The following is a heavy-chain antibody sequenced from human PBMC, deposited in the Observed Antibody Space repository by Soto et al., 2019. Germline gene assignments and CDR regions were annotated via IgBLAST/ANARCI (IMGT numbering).Heavy chain of an antibody. Sequence: ASVKVSCKASGDTFSRHTVSWVRQAPGQGLEWMGWINAGNGNTKYSQKFQGRVTITRDTSASTAYMELSSLRSEDTAVYYCARDNYDILTGYHNWFDPWGQGTLVTVSS. CDR1: GDTFSRHT. D-gene: IGHD3-9*01. V-gene: IGHV1-3*01. CDR3: ARDNYDILTGYHNWFDP. CDR2: INAGNGNT. J-gene: IGHJ5*02.